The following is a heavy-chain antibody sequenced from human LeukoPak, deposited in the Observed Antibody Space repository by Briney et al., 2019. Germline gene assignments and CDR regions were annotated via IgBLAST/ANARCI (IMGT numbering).Heavy chain of an antibody. D-gene: IGHD3-10*01. CDR3: AKAISSYTFGYYYGMDV. CDR2: ISWNSGSI. Sequence: GGSLRLSCAASGFTFDDYAMPWVRQAPGKGLEWVSGISWNSGSIGYADSVKGRFTISRDNAKNSLYLQMNSLRAEDTALYYCAKAISSYTFGYYYGMDVWGQGTTVTVSS. V-gene: IGHV3-9*01. CDR1: GFTFDDYA. J-gene: IGHJ6*02.